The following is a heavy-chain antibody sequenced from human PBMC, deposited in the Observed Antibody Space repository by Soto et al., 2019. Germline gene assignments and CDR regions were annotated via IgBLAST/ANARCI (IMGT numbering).Heavy chain of an antibody. CDR3: ARAVTYGVDAFDI. CDR2: MNPNSGNT. Sequence: EASVKVSCKASGYTFTSYDINWVRQATGQGLEWMGWMNPNSGNTGYAQKFQGRVTMTRNTSISTAYMELSSLRSEYTAVYYCARAVTYGVDAFDIWGQGTMVTVS. J-gene: IGHJ3*02. CDR1: GYTFTSYD. V-gene: IGHV1-8*01. D-gene: IGHD4-17*01.